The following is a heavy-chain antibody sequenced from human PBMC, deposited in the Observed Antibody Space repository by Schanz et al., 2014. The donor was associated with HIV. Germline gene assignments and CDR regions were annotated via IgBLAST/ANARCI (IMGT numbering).Heavy chain of an antibody. CDR2: INPNSGGT. D-gene: IGHD3-9*01. V-gene: IGHV1-2*02. CDR1: GYTFTGYY. J-gene: IGHJ6*02. CDR3: AREKVGILADYTPNGMDV. Sequence: QVHLVQSGAEVRKPGASVKVSCKASGYTFTGYYMHWVRQAPGQGLEWMGWINPNSGGTNYAQKFQGRVTMTRDTSISTAYMELRRLRYDDTAVYYCAREKVGILADYTPNGMDVWGQGTTVTVSS.